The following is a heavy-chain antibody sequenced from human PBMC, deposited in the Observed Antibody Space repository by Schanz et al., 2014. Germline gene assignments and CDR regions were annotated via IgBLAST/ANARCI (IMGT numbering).Heavy chain of an antibody. Sequence: QVQLQESGPGLVKPSQTLSLTCTVSGGSIRSGTYYWSWIRQPAGKALEWVGRVFPNGITNYNPPLKSRFPIPLDTPKSQFSLTLTSLTAADTAVYYCARDTTWRLDLWGRGTLVTVSS. CDR2: VFPNGIT. J-gene: IGHJ2*01. V-gene: IGHV4-61*02. D-gene: IGHD1-1*01. CDR3: ARDTTWRLDL. CDR1: GGSIRSGTYY.